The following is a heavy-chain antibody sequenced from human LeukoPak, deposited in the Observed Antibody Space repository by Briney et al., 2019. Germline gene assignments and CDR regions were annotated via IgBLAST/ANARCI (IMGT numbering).Heavy chain of an antibody. CDR2: INSNSGGT. D-gene: IGHD4-17*01. Sequence: ASVKVSCKASGYTFTGYYMHWVRQAPGQGLEWMGWINSNSGGTNYAQKFQGRVTMTRDTSISTAYMELSRLRSDDTAVYYCATPTVTTWYYFDYWGQGTLVTVSS. J-gene: IGHJ4*02. CDR3: ATPTVTTWYYFDY. CDR1: GYTFTGYY. V-gene: IGHV1-2*02.